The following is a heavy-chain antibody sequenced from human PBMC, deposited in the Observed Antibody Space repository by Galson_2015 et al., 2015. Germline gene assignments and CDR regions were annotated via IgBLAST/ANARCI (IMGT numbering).Heavy chain of an antibody. V-gene: IGHV1-2*06. CDR1: GHSFTDNY. J-gene: IGHJ6*02. Sequence: SVKVSCKASGHSFTDNYVHWVRQAPGQGLERMGRINPNSGDTDYSQKFQGRITVTGDASTSAAYVEMSSLRSDDTAVYYCARAKSGIHYPYYNGLDVWGQGTPVTVSS. CDR2: INPNSGDT. CDR3: ARAKSGIHYPYYNGLDV. D-gene: IGHD1-26*01.